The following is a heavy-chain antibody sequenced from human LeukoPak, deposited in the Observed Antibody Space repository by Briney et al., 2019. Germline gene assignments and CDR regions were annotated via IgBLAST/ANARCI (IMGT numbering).Heavy chain of an antibody. D-gene: IGHD3-22*01. CDR1: GYTFTSYD. CDR2: MNPNSGNT. Sequence: ASVKVSCKASGYTFTSYDINWVRQATGQGLEWMGWMNPNSGNTGYAQKFQGRVTMTRNTSISTAYMELSSLRAEDTAVYYCARDLYYDSRAYYFDYWGQGILVTVSS. V-gene: IGHV1-8*01. J-gene: IGHJ4*02. CDR3: ARDLYYDSRAYYFDY.